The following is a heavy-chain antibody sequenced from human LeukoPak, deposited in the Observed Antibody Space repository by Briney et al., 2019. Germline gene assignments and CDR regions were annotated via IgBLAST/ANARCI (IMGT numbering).Heavy chain of an antibody. CDR2: INSDGSST. V-gene: IGHV3-74*03. Sequence: VGSLRLSCAPSGFTFSSYWTHCVRQAPGKGLVWVSHINSDGSSTTYADSVKGRFTIYRDNSKNSLYLQMNSLRAEDTVVYYCAKSLITMVRGVTNYWGQGSLVSV. CDR3: AKSLITMVRGVTNY. CDR1: GFTFSSYW. D-gene: IGHD3-10*01. J-gene: IGHJ4*02.